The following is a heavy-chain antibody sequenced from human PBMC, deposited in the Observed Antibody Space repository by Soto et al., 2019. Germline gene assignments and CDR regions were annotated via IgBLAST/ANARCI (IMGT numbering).Heavy chain of an antibody. CDR3: ARVMDSGRAYYGMDV. Sequence: ASVKVSCKASGYTFTSYGISWVRQAPGQGLEWMGWISAYNGNTNYAQKLQGRVTMTTDTSTSTAYMELRSLRTDDTAVYYCARVMDSGRAYYGMDVWGQGTTVTVSS. D-gene: IGHD3-10*01. V-gene: IGHV1-18*01. J-gene: IGHJ6*02. CDR1: GYTFTSYG. CDR2: ISAYNGNT.